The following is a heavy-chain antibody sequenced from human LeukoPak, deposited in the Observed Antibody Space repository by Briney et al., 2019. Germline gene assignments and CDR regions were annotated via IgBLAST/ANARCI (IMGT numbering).Heavy chain of an antibody. D-gene: IGHD3-10*01. V-gene: IGHV4-61*08. CDR2: IYYSGST. Sequence: PSETLSLTCTVSGGSISSGGYYWSWIRQHPGKGLEWIGYIYYSGSTNYNPSLKSRVTISVDTSKNQFSLKLSSVTAADTAVYYCASLYSETYYYGSGSYGVRDWFDPWGQGTLVTVSS. J-gene: IGHJ5*02. CDR3: ASLYSETYYYGSGSYGVRDWFDP. CDR1: GGSISSGGYY.